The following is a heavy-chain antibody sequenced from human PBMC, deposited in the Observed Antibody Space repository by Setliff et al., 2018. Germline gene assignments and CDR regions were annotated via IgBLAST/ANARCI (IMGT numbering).Heavy chain of an antibody. CDR2: IYYSGST. Sequence: PSETLSLTCTVSGGSISSSSYYWGWIRQPPGKGLEWIGSIYYSGSTYYNPSLKSRVTISVDTSKNQFSLKLSSVTAADTAVYYCARRDGRSGYLGFDLWGHGSLVTVSS. CDR3: ARRDGRSGYLGFDL. V-gene: IGHV4-39*07. J-gene: IGHJ4*01. D-gene: IGHD3-22*01. CDR1: GGSISSSSYY.